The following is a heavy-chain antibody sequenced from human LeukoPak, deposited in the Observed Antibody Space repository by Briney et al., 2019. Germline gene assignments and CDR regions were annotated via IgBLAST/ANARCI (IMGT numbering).Heavy chain of an antibody. J-gene: IGHJ4*02. Sequence: AGGSLRLSCAASGFTFSSYWMSWVRQAPGKGLEWVANIKQGGSEKYYVDSVKGRFTISRDNAKNSLYLQMNSLRAEDTAVYYCAREGYYDFWSGYLDYWGQGTLVTVSS. CDR2: IKQGGSEK. CDR3: AREGYYDFWSGYLDY. V-gene: IGHV3-7*01. CDR1: GFTFSSYW. D-gene: IGHD3-3*01.